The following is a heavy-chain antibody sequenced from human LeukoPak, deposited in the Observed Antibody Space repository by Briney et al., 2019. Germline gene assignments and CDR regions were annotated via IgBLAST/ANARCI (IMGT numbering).Heavy chain of an antibody. CDR3: ARRRGKAGAFDI. CDR1: GGSISSYY. CDR2: IYYSGST. Sequence: PSETLSLTCTVSGGSISSYYWSWIRQPPGKGLEWIGYIYYSGSTNYNPSLKSRVTISVDTSKNQFSLKLSSVTAADTAVYYCARRRGKAGAFDIWGQGTMVTVSS. J-gene: IGHJ3*02. D-gene: IGHD3-16*01. V-gene: IGHV4-59*08.